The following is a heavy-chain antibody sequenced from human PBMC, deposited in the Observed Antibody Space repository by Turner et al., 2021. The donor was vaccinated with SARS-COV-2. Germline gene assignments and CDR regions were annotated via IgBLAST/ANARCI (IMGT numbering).Heavy chain of an antibody. Sequence: QVQLVQSGAEVKKPGASVTVSCKASGYTFTGYYMHWVRQAPGQGLEWMGWINPNSGGTNYGQKFQGRVTMTRDTSISTAYMELSRLRSDDTAVYYCARHQGSTSGYDHGMNVWGQGTAVIVSS. J-gene: IGHJ6*02. CDR3: ARHQGSTSGYDHGMNV. CDR2: INPNSGGT. V-gene: IGHV1-2*02. D-gene: IGHD1-1*01. CDR1: GYTFTGYY.